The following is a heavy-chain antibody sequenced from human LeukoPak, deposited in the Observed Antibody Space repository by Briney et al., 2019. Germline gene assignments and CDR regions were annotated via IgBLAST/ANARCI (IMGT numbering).Heavy chain of an antibody. J-gene: IGHJ5*02. CDR3: ARALWFGELDNWFDP. V-gene: IGHV4-4*07. CDR1: GGSISSYY. CDR2: IYTSGST. D-gene: IGHD3-10*01. Sequence: SETLSLTCTVSGGSISSYYWSWIRQPAGKGLEWIGRIYTSGSTNYNPSLKSRVTMSVDTSKNQFSLKLSSVTAADTAVYYCARALWFGELDNWFDPWGQGTLVTVSS.